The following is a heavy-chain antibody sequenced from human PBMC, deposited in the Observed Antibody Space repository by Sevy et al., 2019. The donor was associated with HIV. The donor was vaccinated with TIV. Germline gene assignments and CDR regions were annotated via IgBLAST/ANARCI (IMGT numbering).Heavy chain of an antibody. J-gene: IGHJ1*01. Sequence: ASVKVSCKASGYIFTSYGISWVRQAPGQGLEWMGWISAYNGNTNYAQKLQDRVTMTTDTSTSTAYMELRSLGSDDTAVYYCARAFRDCGGDCYQHWGQGTLVTVSS. CDR1: GYIFTSYG. CDR3: ARAFRDCGGDCYQH. CDR2: ISAYNGNT. D-gene: IGHD2-21*01. V-gene: IGHV1-18*01.